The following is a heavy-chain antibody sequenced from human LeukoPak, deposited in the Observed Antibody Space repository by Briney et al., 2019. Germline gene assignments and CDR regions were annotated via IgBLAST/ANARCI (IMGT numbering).Heavy chain of an antibody. CDR1: GGSISSYY. CDR3: ARSKASGAFNWFDP. V-gene: IGHV4-59*12. J-gene: IGHJ5*02. CDR2: IYYSGST. D-gene: IGHD3-10*01. Sequence: SETLSLTCTVSGGSISSYYWSWIRQPPGKGLEWIGYIYYSGSTNYNPSLKSRVTISRDTSKNQFSLKLSSVTAADTAVYYCARSKASGAFNWFDPWGQGTLVTVFS.